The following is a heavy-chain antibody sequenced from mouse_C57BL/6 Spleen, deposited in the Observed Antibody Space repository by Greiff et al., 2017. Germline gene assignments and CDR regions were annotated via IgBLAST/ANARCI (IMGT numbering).Heavy chain of an antibody. V-gene: IGHV1-82*01. CDR2: IYPGDGDT. CDR1: GYAFSSSW. J-gene: IGHJ1*03. CDR3: ARWSYYGSSYGYFDV. Sequence: VQLQESGPELVKPGASVKISCKASGYAFSSSWMNWVKQRPGKGLEWIGRIYPGDGDTNYNGKFKGKATLTADKSSSTAYMQLSSLTSEDSAVXFCARWSYYGSSYGYFDVWGTGTTVTVSS. D-gene: IGHD1-1*01.